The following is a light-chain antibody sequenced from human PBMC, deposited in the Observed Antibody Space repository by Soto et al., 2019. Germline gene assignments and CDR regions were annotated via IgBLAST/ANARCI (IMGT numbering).Light chain of an antibody. CDR2: GAS. Sequence: SPGESATPTTTASQSVSSNLAWYQQKPGQAPRLLIYGASTRATGIPARFSGSGSGTELTLTIISLEPEDFAVYYCQQNCNSPLTFGQGTKVDIK. V-gene: IGKV3-15*01. CDR3: QQNCNSPLT. CDR1: QSVSSN. J-gene: IGKJ1*01.